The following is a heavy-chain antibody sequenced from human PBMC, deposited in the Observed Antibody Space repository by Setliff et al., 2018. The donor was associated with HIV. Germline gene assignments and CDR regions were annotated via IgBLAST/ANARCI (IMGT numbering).Heavy chain of an antibody. CDR1: GETIRNGFYY. J-gene: IGHJ6*04. D-gene: IGHD3-3*01. CDR3: SRLYYNFWTGHRAFFNY. Sequence: SETLSLTCTVSGETIRNGFYYWHWMRQPPGKGLEWIGSIYYSGSTHYKSSLKSRVTISVDTSKNQFSVRLTSVTAAAAAIYYCSRLYYNFWTGHRAFFNYWGRGTTVTVSS. CDR2: IYYSGST. V-gene: IGHV4-39*01.